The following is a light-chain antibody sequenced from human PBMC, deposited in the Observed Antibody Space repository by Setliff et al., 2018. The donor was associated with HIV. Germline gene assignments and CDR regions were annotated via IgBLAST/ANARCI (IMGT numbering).Light chain of an antibody. CDR1: QTISTW. CDR3: QQYNSYPLT. CDR2: KAS. V-gene: IGKV1-5*03. Sequence: DIQMTQSPSTLSASVGDRVTITCRASQTISTWLAWYQQKTGKAPKLLIYKASTLETGVPSRFSGSGSGTEFTLTISRLQPDDFATYYCQQYNSYPLTFGGGTKVDIK. J-gene: IGKJ4*01.